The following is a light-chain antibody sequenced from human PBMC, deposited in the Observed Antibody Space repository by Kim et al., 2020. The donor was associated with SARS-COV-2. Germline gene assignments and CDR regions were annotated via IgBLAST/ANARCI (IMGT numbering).Light chain of an antibody. CDR1: SLRSYY. V-gene: IGLV3-19*01. Sequence: SSELTQDPAVSVALGQKVRITCQGDSLRSYYASWYQQKPGQAPVLVIYGKNNRPSGIPDRFSGSSSGNTASLTITGVQAEDEADYYCNSRDSSGNHWVFG. CDR2: GKN. J-gene: IGLJ3*02. CDR3: NSRDSSGNHWV.